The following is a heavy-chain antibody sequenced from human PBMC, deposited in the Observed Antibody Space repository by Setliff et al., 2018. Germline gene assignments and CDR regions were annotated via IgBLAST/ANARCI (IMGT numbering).Heavy chain of an antibody. CDR1: GGSISSPSYF. J-gene: IGHJ4*02. Sequence: KSSETLSLTCTVSGGSISSPSYFWGWVRQPPGKEMEWIATIYYSGSSYYNPSPKSRLTISVDTSKNLFSLKLSAVTTADTAVYYCARHYGGGYKHFDYWGQGTLVTVSS. CDR2: IYYSGSS. V-gene: IGHV4-39*01. D-gene: IGHD5-12*01. CDR3: ARHYGGGYKHFDY.